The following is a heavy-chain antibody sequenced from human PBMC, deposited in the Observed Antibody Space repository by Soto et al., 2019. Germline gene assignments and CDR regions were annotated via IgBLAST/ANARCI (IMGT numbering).Heavy chain of an antibody. CDR3: ARGTRGYYDILTGYPQNPYYFDY. CDR1: GGSISSSSYY. Sequence: SETLSLTCTVSGGSISSSSYYWGWIRQPPGKGLEWIGSIYYSGSTYYNPSLKSRVTISVDTSKNQFSLKLSSVTAADTAVYYCARGTRGYYDILTGYPQNPYYFDYWGQGTLVTVSS. J-gene: IGHJ4*02. D-gene: IGHD3-9*01. CDR2: IYYSGST. V-gene: IGHV4-39*01.